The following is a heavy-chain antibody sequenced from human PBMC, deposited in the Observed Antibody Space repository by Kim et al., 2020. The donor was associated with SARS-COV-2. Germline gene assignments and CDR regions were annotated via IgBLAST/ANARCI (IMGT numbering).Heavy chain of an antibody. D-gene: IGHD4-17*01. CDR2: VGAIFGTA. CDR1: GGTFSSYA. CDR3: ARGQTVTTFFTYYYGMDV. V-gene: IGHV1-69*13. J-gene: IGHJ6*01. Sequence: SVKVSCKASGGTFSSYAIIWVRQAPGPGREWVGWVGAIFGTATYAQKFQGRVTITADESTSTAYMELSSLRSEDTAVYYCARGQTVTTFFTYYYGMDVW.